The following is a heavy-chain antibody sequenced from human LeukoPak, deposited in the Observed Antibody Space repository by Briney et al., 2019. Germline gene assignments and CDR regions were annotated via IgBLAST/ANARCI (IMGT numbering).Heavy chain of an antibody. D-gene: IGHD3-16*02. CDR2: GATA. V-gene: IGHV3-15*06. CDR3: TTAYYHYVWGTYRTLTTDY. J-gene: IGHJ4*02. Sequence: GATATYPFPVQCRFTISRDDSRNMVYLQMNSLKIEDTAVYYCTTAYYHYVWGTYRTLTTDYWGQGTLVTVSS.